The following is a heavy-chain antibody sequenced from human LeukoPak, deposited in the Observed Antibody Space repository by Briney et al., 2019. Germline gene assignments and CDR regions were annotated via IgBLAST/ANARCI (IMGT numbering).Heavy chain of an antibody. CDR1: GGSISSSSYY. V-gene: IGHV4-39*07. CDR2: IYYSGST. J-gene: IGHJ4*02. CDR3: ARVKASSTSWTFDQ. D-gene: IGHD2-2*01. Sequence: SETLSLTCTVSGGSISSSSYYWGWIRQPPGKGLEWIGSIYYSGSTYYNPSLKSRVTISVDTSKNQFSLKLSSVTAADTAVYYCARVKASSTSWTFDQWGQGALVTVSS.